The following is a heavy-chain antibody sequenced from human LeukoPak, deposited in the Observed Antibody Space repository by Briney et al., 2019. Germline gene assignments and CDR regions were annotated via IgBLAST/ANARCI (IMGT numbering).Heavy chain of an antibody. Sequence: PSETLSLTCTVSGGSISSGGYYWSWIPQHPGQGLEWIGYIYYSGSTYYNPSLKIRVTISVDTSKNQFSLKLSSVTAADTAVYYCARGVGFRYQLLSYWGQGTLVTVSS. V-gene: IGHV4-31*03. D-gene: IGHD2-2*01. CDR3: ARGVGFRYQLLSY. CDR2: IYYSGST. J-gene: IGHJ4*02. CDR1: GGSISSGGYY.